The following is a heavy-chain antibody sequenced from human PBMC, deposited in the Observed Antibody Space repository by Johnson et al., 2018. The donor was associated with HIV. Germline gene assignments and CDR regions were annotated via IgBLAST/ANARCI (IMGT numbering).Heavy chain of an antibody. D-gene: IGHD6-6*01. CDR1: GFTFRSYA. J-gene: IGHJ3*02. CDR3: ARASVSSPRYSSSSDDAFDI. Sequence: VQLVESGGGLVQPGGSLRLSCAASGFTFRSYAMHWVRQAPGKGLEYVSAISSNGGRTYYANSVKGRFTISRDNSKNTLYLQMNSLRAEDTAVYYCARASVSSPRYSSSSDDAFDIWGQGTMVTVSS. V-gene: IGHV3-64*01. CDR2: ISSNGGRT.